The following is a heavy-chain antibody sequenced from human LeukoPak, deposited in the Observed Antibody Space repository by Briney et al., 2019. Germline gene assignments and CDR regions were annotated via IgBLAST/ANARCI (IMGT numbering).Heavy chain of an antibody. Sequence: GGSLRLSCAASGFTVSSSYMSWVRQAPGKGLEWVSVIYSGGSTYYADSVKGRFSISRDNSKNTLYLQVNSLRAEDTAVYYCARDLSTGWYYDYWGQGTLVTVSS. D-gene: IGHD6-19*01. CDR2: IYSGGST. CDR3: ARDLSTGWYYDY. J-gene: IGHJ4*02. CDR1: GFTVSSSY. V-gene: IGHV3-66*01.